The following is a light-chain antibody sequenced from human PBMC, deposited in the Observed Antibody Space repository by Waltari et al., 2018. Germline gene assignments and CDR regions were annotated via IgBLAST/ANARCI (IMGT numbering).Light chain of an antibody. Sequence: EIVLTQSPGTASLSPGERVTLSCRASQTVGSSSLAWYQQKPGQAPRLVIYRASRRATCIPDRCSGSGSGTDFSLTISRLEPEDFAVYYCQQHGTLPATFGQGTKVEIK. J-gene: IGKJ1*01. V-gene: IGKV3-20*01. CDR1: QTVGSSS. CDR3: QQHGTLPAT. CDR2: RAS.